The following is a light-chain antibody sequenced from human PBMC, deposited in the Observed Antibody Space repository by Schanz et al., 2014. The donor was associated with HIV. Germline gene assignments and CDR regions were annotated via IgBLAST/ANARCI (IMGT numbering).Light chain of an antibody. J-gene: IGLJ2*01. V-gene: IGLV2-14*01. CDR2: DVN. Sequence: QSALTQPPSASGSPGQSVAISCTGSGSDVGGYASWYQQHPGKVPKLMIYDVNNRPSGVSNRFSGSKSGNTASLTISGLQAEDEADYYCAAWDDSLNLVFGGGTKVTVL. CDR1: GSDVGGY. CDR3: AAWDDSLNLV.